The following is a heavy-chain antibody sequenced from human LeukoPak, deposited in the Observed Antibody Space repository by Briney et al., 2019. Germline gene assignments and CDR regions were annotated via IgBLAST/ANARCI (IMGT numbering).Heavy chain of an antibody. V-gene: IGHV3-21*01. CDR1: GFTFSSYS. J-gene: IGHJ6*02. CDR3: ARDLRLTYYDFFNGMDV. D-gene: IGHD3-3*01. Sequence: XGSLRLSCAASGFTFSSYSMNWVRQAPGKGLEWVSSISSSSSYIYYADSVKGRFTISRDNAKNSLYLQMNSLRAEDTAVYYCARDLRLTYYDFFNGMDVWGQGTTVTVSS. CDR2: ISSSSSYI.